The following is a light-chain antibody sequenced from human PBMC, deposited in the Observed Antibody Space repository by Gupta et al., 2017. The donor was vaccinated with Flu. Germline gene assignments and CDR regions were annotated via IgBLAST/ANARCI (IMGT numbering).Light chain of an antibody. Sequence: SSGLTQDPAVSVALGQTVSITCQGDSLRSYYESWYQQKPGQAPVLVIYGKNNRPSGMPDRFSGSSSGNTASLTITGAQAEDEADYYCNSRDSSGNHYVFATGTKVTVV. J-gene: IGLJ1*01. V-gene: IGLV3-19*01. CDR1: SLRSYY. CDR3: NSRDSSGNHYV. CDR2: GKN.